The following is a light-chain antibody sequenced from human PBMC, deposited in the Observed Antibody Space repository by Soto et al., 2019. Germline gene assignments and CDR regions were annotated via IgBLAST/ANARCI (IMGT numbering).Light chain of an antibody. V-gene: IGKV1-5*01. CDR1: QSISSW. CDR2: DAS. Sequence: DIQMTQSPSTLSASVGDRVTITCRASQSISSWLAWYQQKPGKAPKLLIYDASSLESGVPSRFIGSASGTEFTLTISSLQPDDFATYYCQQYRTFGQGTKLEIK. CDR3: QQYRT. J-gene: IGKJ2*01.